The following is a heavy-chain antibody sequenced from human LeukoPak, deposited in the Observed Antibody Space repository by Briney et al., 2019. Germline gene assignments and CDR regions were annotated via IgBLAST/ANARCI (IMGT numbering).Heavy chain of an antibody. CDR3: ARVNLGGRENTAMVPSGYYYGMDV. CDR2: IYSGGST. CDR1: GFTVSSNY. J-gene: IGHJ6*02. V-gene: IGHV3-66*01. Sequence: TGGSLRLSFAASGFTVSSNYMSWVRQAPGKGPEWVSVIYSGGSTYYADSVKGRFTISRDNSKNTLYLQMNSLRAEDTAVYYCARVNLGGRENTAMVPSGYYYGMDVWGQGTTVTVSS. D-gene: IGHD5-18*01.